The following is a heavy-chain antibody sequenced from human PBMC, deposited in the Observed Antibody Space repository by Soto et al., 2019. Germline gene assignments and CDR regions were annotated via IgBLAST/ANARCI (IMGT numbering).Heavy chain of an antibody. CDR3: ARDPQY. V-gene: IGHV1-69*13. CDR1: GYTHTELS. Sequence: VKVSCKVSGYTHTELSRQWVRQAPGQGLEWMGGFIPIYGEAIYAQKFQGRVTITADESTSTAYMELSSLRSEDTAVYYCARDPQYWGQGTLVTVSS. CDR2: FIPIYGEA. J-gene: IGHJ4*02.